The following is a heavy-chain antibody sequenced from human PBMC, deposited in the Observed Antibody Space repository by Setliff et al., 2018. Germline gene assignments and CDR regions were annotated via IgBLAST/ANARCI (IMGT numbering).Heavy chain of an antibody. D-gene: IGHD3-3*01. CDR1: GYTFTNYA. CDR3: ARDTYIGDFWSGYYIQGRFDP. J-gene: IGHJ5*02. Sequence: ASVKVSCKASGYTFTNYAIHWVRQAPGQRLEWMGWINAGNGNTKYSQKFQGRVTITRDTSASTAYMELSSLRSEDTAVYYCARDTYIGDFWSGYYIQGRFDPWGQGTRVTAPQ. CDR2: INAGNGNT. V-gene: IGHV1-3*01.